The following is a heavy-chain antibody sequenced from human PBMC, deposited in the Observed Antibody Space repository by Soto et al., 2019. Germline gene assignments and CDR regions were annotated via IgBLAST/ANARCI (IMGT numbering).Heavy chain of an antibody. D-gene: IGHD3-3*01. CDR3: ARSDFWSGPYGMDV. V-gene: IGHV1-69*06. Sequence: QGQVVQSGAEVKKPGSSVKVSCKASGGTFSSFAVSWVRQAPGQGLEWMGGIIPIYETPNYAQKFQDRVTITADKSTSIVYMELNSLRSEDTAVYYCARSDFWSGPYGMDVWGQGTPVTVSS. CDR1: GGTFSSFA. CDR2: IIPIYETP. J-gene: IGHJ6*02.